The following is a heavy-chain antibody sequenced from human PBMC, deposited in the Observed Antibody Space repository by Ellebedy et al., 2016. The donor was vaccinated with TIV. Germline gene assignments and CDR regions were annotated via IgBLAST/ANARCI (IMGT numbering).Heavy chain of an antibody. CDR3: AREANWGYGLDV. V-gene: IGHV4-30-2*01. CDR1: GGSISSADYS. CDR2: VSYSGRT. D-gene: IGHD7-27*01. J-gene: IGHJ6*02. Sequence: MPSETLSLTCTVSGGSISSADYSWNWIRQPPGKGLEWIGYVSYSGRTSYNPPLPGRVTISGAWSRSQFSLQLRSVTAADTAVYYCAREANWGYGLDVWGQGTTVTVSS.